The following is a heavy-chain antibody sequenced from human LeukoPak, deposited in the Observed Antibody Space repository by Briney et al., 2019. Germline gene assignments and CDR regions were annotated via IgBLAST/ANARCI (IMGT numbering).Heavy chain of an antibody. V-gene: IGHV3-21*01. CDR2: FGTRSSSI. D-gene: IGHD4-17*01. CDR1: GFTFNSYS. J-gene: IGHJ3*02. Sequence: PGGSLTLSCAASGFTFNSYSMNWVRQAPGKGLEWVSSFGTRSSSIYYGDSVRGRFTISRDNAKNSLYLQMNSLGAEDTAVYYCARESGNDYGEGFDIWGQGTMVTVSS. CDR3: ARESGNDYGEGFDI.